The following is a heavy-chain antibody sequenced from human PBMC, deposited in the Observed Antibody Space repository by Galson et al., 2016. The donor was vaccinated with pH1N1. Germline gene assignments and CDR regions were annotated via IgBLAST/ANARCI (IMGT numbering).Heavy chain of an antibody. V-gene: IGHV5-51*01. CDR1: GYNFTTYW. J-gene: IGHJ5*02. CDR3: ARLDRYCSGGTCFTFWFDP. D-gene: IGHD2-15*01. CDR2: VYPGDSDT. Sequence: QSGAEVKKPGESLKISCKGSGYNFTTYWIGRVRQMPGKGLEWMGIVYPGDSDTKYSPSFQGRVTFSVDKSTSTAYLQWRSLKASDTAMYYCARLDRYCSGGTCFTFWFDPWGQGTPVTVSS.